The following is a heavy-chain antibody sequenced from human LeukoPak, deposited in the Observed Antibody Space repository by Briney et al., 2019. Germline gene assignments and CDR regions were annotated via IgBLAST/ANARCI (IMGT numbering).Heavy chain of an antibody. CDR1: GFTFSSYR. CDR3: WKDALESHGLDY. Sequence: PGGSLRLSCAASGFTFSSYRMHWVRQAPGKGLEWVAVIWYDGSNKYYADSGKGRFTISRDNSKNTLYLQMNSLRADESAVYYGWKDALESHGLDYWGQRTLVTVSS. V-gene: IGHV3-33*06. D-gene: IGHD5-24*01. CDR2: IWYDGSNK. J-gene: IGHJ4*02.